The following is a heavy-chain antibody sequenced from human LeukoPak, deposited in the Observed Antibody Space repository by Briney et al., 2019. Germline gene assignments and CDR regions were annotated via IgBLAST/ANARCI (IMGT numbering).Heavy chain of an antibody. CDR1: GGSISSGGYY. Sequence: SETLSLTCTVSGGSISSGGYYWSWIRQHSGKGLEWIGYIKYSGDTFYNPSLKSRLTISRDTSKNQFSLILSSVTAADSALYFCARGALLNYFDYWGQGALVTVSS. V-gene: IGHV4-31*03. CDR2: IKYSGDT. CDR3: ARGALLNYFDY. J-gene: IGHJ4*02.